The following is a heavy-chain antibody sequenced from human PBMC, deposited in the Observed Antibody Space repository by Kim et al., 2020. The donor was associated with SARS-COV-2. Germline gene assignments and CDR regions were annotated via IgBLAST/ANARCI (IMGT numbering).Heavy chain of an antibody. D-gene: IGHD6-6*01. CDR3: ARGSVIAARSNWFDP. V-gene: IGHV1-8*01. Sequence: QKFQGRVTMTRNTSISTAYMELSSLRSDDTAVYYCARGSVIAARSNWFDPWGQGTLVTVSS. J-gene: IGHJ5*02.